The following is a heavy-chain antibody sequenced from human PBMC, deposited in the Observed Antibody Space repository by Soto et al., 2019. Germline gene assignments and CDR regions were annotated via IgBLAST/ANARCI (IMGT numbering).Heavy chain of an antibody. CDR2: ISGSGGST. CDR3: AKDQSRIAASPSDY. J-gene: IGHJ4*02. CDR1: GFTFSSYA. V-gene: IGHV3-23*01. D-gene: IGHD6-13*01. Sequence: VGSLRLSCAASGFTFSSYAMNWVRQAPGKGLEWVSAISGSGGSTYYADSVKGRFTISRDNSKNTLYLQMNSLRAEDTAVYYCAKDQSRIAASPSDYWGQGTLVTVS.